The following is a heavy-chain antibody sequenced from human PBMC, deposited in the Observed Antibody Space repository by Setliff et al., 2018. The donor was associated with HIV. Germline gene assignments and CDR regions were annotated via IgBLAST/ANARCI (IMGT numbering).Heavy chain of an antibody. V-gene: IGHV4-34*01. CDR2: TNHSGST. D-gene: IGHD3-3*02. Sequence: SETLSLTCAVYGASFSGYYWSWVRQPPGKGLEWIGETNHSGSTNYNPSLKSRVTISVDTSKNQFSLKVRSVTASDTAVYYCARAAAGNTGPFDPWGQGSPVTVSS. CDR1: GASFSGYY. CDR3: ARAAAGNTGPFDP. J-gene: IGHJ5*02.